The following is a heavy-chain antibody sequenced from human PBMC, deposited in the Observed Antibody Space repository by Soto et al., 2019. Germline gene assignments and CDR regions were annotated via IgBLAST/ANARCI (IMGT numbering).Heavy chain of an antibody. V-gene: IGHV1-2*04. Sequence: QVQLVQSGAEVKKPGASVKVSCKASGYTFTGYYIHWVRQAPGQGLEWMVWINPNSGDTDYAQNFQGWVTMTRDMSISTAYMELNRLTSDDTAVYYCARGGGLNYYYYMDVWGKGTTVTVSS. J-gene: IGHJ6*03. CDR3: ARGGGLNYYYYMDV. CDR1: GYTFTGYY. CDR2: INPNSGDT.